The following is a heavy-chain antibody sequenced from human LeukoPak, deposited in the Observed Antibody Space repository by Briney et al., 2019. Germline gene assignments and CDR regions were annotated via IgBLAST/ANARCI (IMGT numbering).Heavy chain of an antibody. CDR3: AKADNYYDSSGYPDY. J-gene: IGHJ4*02. CDR1: GFTFSSYA. D-gene: IGHD3-22*01. Sequence: GGSLRLSCAASGFTFSSYAMSWVRQAPGKGLXXXXXXSGSGGSTYYXXXVXXXXTISRDNSKNTLYLQMNSLRAEDTAVYYCAKADNYYDSSGYPDYWGQETLVTVSS. V-gene: IGHV3-23*01. CDR2: XSGSGGST.